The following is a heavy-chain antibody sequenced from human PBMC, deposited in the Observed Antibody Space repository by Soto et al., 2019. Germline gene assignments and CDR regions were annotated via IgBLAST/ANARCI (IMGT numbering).Heavy chain of an antibody. D-gene: IGHD5-18*01. Sequence: GGSLRLSCAASGFTFSDYAMTWIRQAPGRGPEWVSTIYHRGDTFYADSVKGRFAISRDNSKNMLYLQMNSLRPEDTAVYYCATGVDAAKDGYWGQGTLVTVSS. V-gene: IGHV3-23*05. CDR2: IYHRGDT. J-gene: IGHJ4*02. CDR3: ATGVDAAKDGY. CDR1: GFTFSDYA.